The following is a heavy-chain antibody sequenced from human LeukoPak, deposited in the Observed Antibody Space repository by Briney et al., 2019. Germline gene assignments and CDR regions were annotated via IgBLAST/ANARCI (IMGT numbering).Heavy chain of an antibody. Sequence: GGSLRLSCAASGFTFSSYAMSWVRQAPGKGLEWVSVISGSGGSTYYADSVKGRFTISRDNSKNTLYLQMNSLRVEDTAIYYCAKDRGYTSGWYSRASDHWGQGTLVTVSS. CDR2: ISGSGGST. D-gene: IGHD6-19*01. CDR3: AKDRGYTSGWYSRASDH. V-gene: IGHV3-23*01. CDR1: GFTFSSYA. J-gene: IGHJ4*02.